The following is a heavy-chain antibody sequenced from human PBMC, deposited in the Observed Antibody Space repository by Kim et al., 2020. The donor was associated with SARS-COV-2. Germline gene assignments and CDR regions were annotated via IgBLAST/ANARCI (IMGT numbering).Heavy chain of an antibody. J-gene: IGHJ6*02. CDR2: ISYDGSNK. CDR1: GFTFSSYG. V-gene: IGHV3-30*18. Sequence: GGSLRLSCAASGFTFSSYGMHWVRQAPGKGLEWVAVISYDGSNKYYADSVKGRFTISRDNSKNTLYLQMNSLRAEDTAVYYCAKLWPAAAGKVAPSTTYYYYYGMDVWGQGTTVTVSS. D-gene: IGHD6-13*01. CDR3: AKLWPAAAGKVAPSTTYYYYYGMDV.